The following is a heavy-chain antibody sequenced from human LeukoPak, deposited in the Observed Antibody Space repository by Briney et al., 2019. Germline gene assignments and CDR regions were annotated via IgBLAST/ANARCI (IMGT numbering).Heavy chain of an antibody. CDR1: GFTFSSYS. J-gene: IGHJ4*02. D-gene: IGHD3-22*01. Sequence: PGGSLRLSCAASGFTFSSYSMNWVRQAPGKGLEWVSYIRSSSSTIYYADSVKGRFTISRDNAKNSLYLQMNSLRAEDTAVYYCARGLARVYYYDDSPLGYWGQGTLVTVSS. CDR3: ARGLARVYYYDDSPLGY. V-gene: IGHV3-48*04. CDR2: IRSSSSTI.